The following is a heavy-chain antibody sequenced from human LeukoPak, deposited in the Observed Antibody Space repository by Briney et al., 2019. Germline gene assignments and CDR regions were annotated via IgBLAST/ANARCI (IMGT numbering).Heavy chain of an antibody. Sequence: GGSLRLSCAASGFTFSSYAMSWVRQAPGKGLEGVSAISGSGGSTYYADSVKGRFTISRDNSKNTLYLQMNSLRAEDTAVYYCAKDPMFGGLGYFDYWGQGTLVTVSS. D-gene: IGHD3-10*02. CDR2: ISGSGGST. CDR1: GFTFSSYA. CDR3: AKDPMFGGLGYFDY. V-gene: IGHV3-23*01. J-gene: IGHJ4*02.